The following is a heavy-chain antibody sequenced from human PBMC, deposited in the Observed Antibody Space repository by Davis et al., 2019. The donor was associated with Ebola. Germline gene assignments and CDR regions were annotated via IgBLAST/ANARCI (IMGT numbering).Heavy chain of an antibody. CDR1: GYTFTSYY. J-gene: IGHJ3*02. CDR2: IIPIFGTA. CDR3: ARDFGGISDAFDI. D-gene: IGHD3-16*01. V-gene: IGHV1-69*13. Sequence: SVKVSCKASGYTFTSYYMHWVRQAPGQGLEWMGGIIPIFGTANYAQKFQGRVTITADESTSTAYMELSSLRSEDTAVYYCARDFGGISDAFDIWGQGTMVTVSS.